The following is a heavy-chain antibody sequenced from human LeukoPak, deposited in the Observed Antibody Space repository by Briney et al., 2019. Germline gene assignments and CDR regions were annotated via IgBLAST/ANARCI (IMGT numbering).Heavy chain of an antibody. CDR3: ARAEGYCSSTSCYGYWFDP. CDR1: GGSFSGYY. J-gene: IGHJ5*02. Sequence: KPSETLSLTCAVYGGSFSGYYWSWIRQPPGKGLEWIGEINHSGSTNYNPSLKSRVTISVDTSKNQFSLKLSFVTAADTAVYYCARAEGYCSSTSCYGYWFDPWGQGTLVTVSS. D-gene: IGHD2-2*01. V-gene: IGHV4-34*01. CDR2: INHSGST.